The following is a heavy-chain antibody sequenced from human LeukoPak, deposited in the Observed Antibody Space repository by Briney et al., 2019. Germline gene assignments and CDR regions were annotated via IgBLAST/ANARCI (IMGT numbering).Heavy chain of an antibody. V-gene: IGHV3-11*04. CDR1: GFTFSDYY. CDR2: ISSSGSTI. J-gene: IGHJ6*03. D-gene: IGHD3-10*01. Sequence: PGGSLRLSCAASGFTFSDYYMSWIRQAPGKGLEWVSYISSSGSTIYCADSVKGRFTISRDNAKNSLYLQMNSLRAEDTAVYYCARDQVVRGVIDYYYYMDVWGKGTTVTVSS. CDR3: ARDQVVRGVIDYYYYMDV.